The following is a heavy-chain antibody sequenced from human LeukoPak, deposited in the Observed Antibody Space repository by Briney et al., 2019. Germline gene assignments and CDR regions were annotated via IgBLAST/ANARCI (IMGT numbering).Heavy chain of an antibody. CDR2: INSDGSST. D-gene: IGHD3-22*01. CDR3: ARDLGQYYDTSDNWSDP. CDR1: GFTFSSYW. Sequence: GGSLRLSCAASGFTFSSYWMHWVRQAPGKGLVWVSRINSDGSSTSYADSVKGRFTISRDNAKNTLYLRMNSLRAEDTAVYYCARDLGQYYDTSDNWSDPWGQGTLVTVSS. J-gene: IGHJ5*02. V-gene: IGHV3-74*01.